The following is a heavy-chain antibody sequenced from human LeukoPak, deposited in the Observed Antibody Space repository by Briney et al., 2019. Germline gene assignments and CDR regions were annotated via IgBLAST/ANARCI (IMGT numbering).Heavy chain of an antibody. V-gene: IGHV1-2*02. CDR2: INPNSGGT. J-gene: IGHJ5*02. D-gene: IGHD1-26*01. Sequence: ASVKVSCKASGYTFTGYYMHWVRQAPGQGLEWMGWINPNSGGTNYAQEFQGRVTMTRDTSISTAYMELSRLRSDDTAVYYCARDRKRIGATGSWFDPWGQGTLVTVSS. CDR1: GYTFTGYY. CDR3: ARDRKRIGATGSWFDP.